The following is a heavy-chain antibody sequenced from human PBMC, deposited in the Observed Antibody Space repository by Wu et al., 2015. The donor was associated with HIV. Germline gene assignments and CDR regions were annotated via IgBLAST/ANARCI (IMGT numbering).Heavy chain of an antibody. CDR2: INPNNGGT. CDR1: GDTFSGDY. J-gene: IGHJ3*02. V-gene: IGHV1-2*06. CDR3: ARDLEISAAGFPNAFHM. D-gene: IGHD6-13*01. Sequence: QVLLVQSGAEVKKPGASVKVSCKTSGDTFSGDYINWVRQAPGQGLEWVGRINPNNGGTYSAQNFQGRVTMTRDTSITTVYMELSSLRFEDTAMYYCARDLEISAAGFPNAFHMWGQGTMVTVSS.